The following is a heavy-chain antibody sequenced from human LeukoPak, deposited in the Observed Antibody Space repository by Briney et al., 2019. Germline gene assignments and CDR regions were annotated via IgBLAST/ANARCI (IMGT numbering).Heavy chain of an antibody. J-gene: IGHJ6*02. CDR2: IYYSGST. CDR1: GGSISSYY. V-gene: IGHV4-59*01. CDR3: ASRIYGDYYYYYGMDV. Sequence: PSETLSLTCTVSGGSISSYYWSWIRQPPGKGLEWIGYIYYSGSTNYNPSLKSRVTISVDTSKNQFSLKLSSVTAADTAVYYCASRIYGDYYYYYGMDVWGQGTTVTVSS. D-gene: IGHD4-17*01.